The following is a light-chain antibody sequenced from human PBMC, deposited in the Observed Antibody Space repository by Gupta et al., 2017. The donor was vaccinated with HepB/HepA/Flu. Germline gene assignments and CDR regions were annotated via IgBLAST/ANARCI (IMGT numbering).Light chain of an antibody. CDR3: QQYGSSRWT. CDR1: QSVSSSY. Sequence: EIVLTQSPGTLSLSPGERATLSCRASQSVSSSYLDWYQQKPGQAPRLLIYGASSRATGIPDRFSGSGSGTDFTLTISRLEPEDFAVYYCQQYGSSRWTFGQETKVEIK. V-gene: IGKV3-20*01. CDR2: GAS. J-gene: IGKJ1*01.